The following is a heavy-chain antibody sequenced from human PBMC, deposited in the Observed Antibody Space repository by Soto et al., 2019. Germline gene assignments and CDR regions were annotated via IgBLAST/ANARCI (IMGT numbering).Heavy chain of an antibody. CDR1: GYIFTGYY. CDR2: INTKTGGT. V-gene: IGHV1-2*02. J-gene: IGHJ3*02. CDR3: ATDKVAFDM. Sequence: RASVEVSCKASGYIFTGYYIQWVRQAPGQGLEWMGWINTKTGGTKYAQKFQGRVTMTRDTSINTAYMEVSRLRSDDTAVYYCATDKVAFDMWGQGTMVTVSS.